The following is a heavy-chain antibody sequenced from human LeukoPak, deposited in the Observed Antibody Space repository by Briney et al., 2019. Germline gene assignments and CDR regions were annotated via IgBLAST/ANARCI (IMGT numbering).Heavy chain of an antibody. Sequence: GSLRLSCAASGFTFSSYAMSWVRQAPGKGLEWVSYISSSSSTIYYADSVKGRFTISRDNAKNSLYLQMNSLRDEDTAVYYCARDPTTYYYYYGMDVWGQGTTVTVSS. D-gene: IGHD1-14*01. J-gene: IGHJ6*02. CDR1: GFTFSSYA. CDR3: ARDPTTYYYYYGMDV. V-gene: IGHV3-48*02. CDR2: ISSSSSTI.